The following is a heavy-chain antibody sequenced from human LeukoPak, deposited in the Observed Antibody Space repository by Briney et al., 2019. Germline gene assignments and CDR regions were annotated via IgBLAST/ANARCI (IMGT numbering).Heavy chain of an antibody. D-gene: IGHD3-22*01. J-gene: IGHJ6*03. Sequence: SETLSLTCTVSGGSISSGGYYWSWIRQHPGKGLEWIGYIYYSGSTYYNPSLKSRVTISVDTSKNQFSLKLSSVTAADTAVYYCARDQGYYYDSSGYFHYYYYMDVWGKGTTVTVSS. CDR2: IYYSGST. CDR3: ARDQGYYYDSSGYFHYYYYMDV. CDR1: GGSISSGGYY. V-gene: IGHV4-31*03.